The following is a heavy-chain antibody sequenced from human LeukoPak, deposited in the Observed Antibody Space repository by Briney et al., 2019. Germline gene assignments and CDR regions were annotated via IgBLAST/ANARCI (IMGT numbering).Heavy chain of an antibody. CDR3: AELGITMIGGV. D-gene: IGHD3-10*02. J-gene: IGHJ6*04. Sequence: GGSLRLSCAASGFTFSSYAMTWVRQAPGKGLEWVSAISGSGGSIYYADSVKGRFTISRDNAKNSLYLQMNSLRAEDTAVYYCAELGITMIGGVWGKGTTVTISS. CDR2: ISGSGGSI. V-gene: IGHV3-23*01. CDR1: GFTFSSYA.